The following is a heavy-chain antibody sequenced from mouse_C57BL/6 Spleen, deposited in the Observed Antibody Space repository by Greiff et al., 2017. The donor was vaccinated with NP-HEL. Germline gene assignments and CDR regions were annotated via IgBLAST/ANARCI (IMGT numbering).Heavy chain of an antibody. V-gene: IGHV1-54*01. Sequence: VKLVESGAELVRPGTSVKVSCKASGYAFTNYLIEWVKQRPGQGLEWIGVINPGSGGTNYNEKFKGKATLTADKSSSTAYMQLSSLTSEDSAVYFCARRYYGSRESPAWFAYWGQGTLVTVSA. J-gene: IGHJ3*01. D-gene: IGHD1-1*01. CDR2: INPGSGGT. CDR3: ARRYYGSRESPAWFAY. CDR1: GYAFTNYL.